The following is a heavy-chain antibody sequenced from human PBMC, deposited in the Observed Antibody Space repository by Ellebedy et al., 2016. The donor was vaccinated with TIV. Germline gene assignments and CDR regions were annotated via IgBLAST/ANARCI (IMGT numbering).Heavy chain of an antibody. CDR3: VRAPRGQYYFDY. D-gene: IGHD5-12*01. Sequence: GESLKISXAASGFTFSSYWMTWVRQAPGKGLEWVANIKKDGSEEYYVDSVKGRFTISRDNAKNSLYLQMNSLRAEDTAVYYCVRAPRGQYYFDYWGQGTLVTVSS. CDR1: GFTFSSYW. J-gene: IGHJ4*02. CDR2: IKKDGSEE. V-gene: IGHV3-7*01.